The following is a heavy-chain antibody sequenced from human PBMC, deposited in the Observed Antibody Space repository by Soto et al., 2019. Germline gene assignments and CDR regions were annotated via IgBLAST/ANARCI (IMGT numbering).Heavy chain of an antibody. J-gene: IGHJ4*02. CDR3: GRGRSGQIVVFY. CDR1: GYTFTGHY. CDR2: IGPESGAT. D-gene: IGHD1-26*01. Sequence: ASVKVSCKAAGYTFTGHYIHWVRQAPEQGPEWMGEIGPESGATRYAQKFQGRVTMTRDTSITTVYMELKNLSPDDTAVYYCGRGRSGQIVVFYWGQGTPVTVSS. V-gene: IGHV1-2*02.